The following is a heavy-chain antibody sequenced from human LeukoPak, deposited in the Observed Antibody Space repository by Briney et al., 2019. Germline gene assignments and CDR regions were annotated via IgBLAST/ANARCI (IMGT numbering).Heavy chain of an antibody. CDR3: AARQEGSSWPFDY. D-gene: IGHD6-13*01. J-gene: IGHJ4*02. Sequence: GGSLRLSCAASGFTFSSYSMNWVRQAPGKGLEWVSSISSSSSYIYYADSVKGRFTISRDNAKNSLYLQMNSLRAEDTAVYYCAARQEGSSWPFDYWGQGTLVTVSS. V-gene: IGHV3-21*01. CDR2: ISSSSSYI. CDR1: GFTFSSYS.